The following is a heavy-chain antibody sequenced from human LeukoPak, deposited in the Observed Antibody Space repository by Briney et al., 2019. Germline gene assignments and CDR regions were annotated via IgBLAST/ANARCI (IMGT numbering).Heavy chain of an antibody. J-gene: IGHJ5*02. Sequence: PGGSLRLSCAASGFTFSSYGMHWVRQAPGKGLEWVAVISYDGSNKYYADSVKGRFTISRDSSKNTLYLQMNSLRAEDTAVYYCAKDSWFDPWGQGTLVTVSS. CDR2: ISYDGSNK. CDR1: GFTFSSYG. V-gene: IGHV3-30*18. CDR3: AKDSWFDP.